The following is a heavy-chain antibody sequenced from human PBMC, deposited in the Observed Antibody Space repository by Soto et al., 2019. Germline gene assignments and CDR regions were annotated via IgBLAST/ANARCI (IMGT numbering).Heavy chain of an antibody. CDR2: IDSSSGTI. CDR3: AREDGDLNWFDP. J-gene: IGHJ5*02. CDR1: GFTFSSYS. V-gene: IGHV3-48*02. Sequence: EVQLVESGGGLVQPGGSLRLSCAASGFTFSSYSMNCVRQAPGKGLEWVSYIDSSSGTIYYADSVKGRFTISRDNAKNSLYLQMNSLRDEDTAVYYCAREDGDLNWFDPWGQGTLVTVSS. D-gene: IGHD4-17*01.